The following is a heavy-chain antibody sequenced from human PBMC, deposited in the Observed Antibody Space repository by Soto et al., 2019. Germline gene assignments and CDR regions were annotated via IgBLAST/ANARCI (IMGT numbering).Heavy chain of an antibody. Sequence: QVQLQQWGAGLLKPSETLSLTCAVYGGSFSGYYWSWNRQPPGKGLEWIGEINHSGSTNYNPSLKTRVAISVDTYKNQFSLKLISVTAADTAVYYCARGNGITMVRGVQGRYYGMDVWGQGTTVTFSS. D-gene: IGHD3-10*01. J-gene: IGHJ6*02. CDR2: INHSGST. CDR3: ARGNGITMVRGVQGRYYGMDV. V-gene: IGHV4-34*01. CDR1: GGSFSGYY.